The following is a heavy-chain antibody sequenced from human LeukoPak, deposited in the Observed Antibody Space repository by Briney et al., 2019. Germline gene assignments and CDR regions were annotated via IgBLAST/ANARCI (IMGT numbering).Heavy chain of an antibody. V-gene: IGHV1-58*01. CDR1: GSTFTSSA. CDR2: IVVGSGNT. D-gene: IGHD1-26*01. Sequence: SVKVSCKASGSTFTSSAVQWVRRARGQRLEWIGWIVVGSGNTNYAQRFQERVTITRDMSTSTAYMELSSLRSEDTAVYYCAADQSVIVGATNDAFDIWGQGTMVTVSS. CDR3: AADQSVIVGATNDAFDI. J-gene: IGHJ3*02.